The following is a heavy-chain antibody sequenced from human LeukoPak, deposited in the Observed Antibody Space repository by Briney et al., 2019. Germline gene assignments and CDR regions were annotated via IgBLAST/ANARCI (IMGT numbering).Heavy chain of an antibody. CDR3: AKRVSGSLFYFDY. CDR1: GFTFRNCA. D-gene: IGHD3-10*01. V-gene: IGHV3-23*01. CDR2: ISGTGYNT. Sequence: GGSLRLSCAASGFTFRNCAMSWVRQAPGKGLEWVSGISGTGYNTYYADSVKGRFTISRDNSKNTLYLQMNSLGAEDTAVYYCAKRVSGSLFYFDYWGQRTLVTVSS. J-gene: IGHJ4*02.